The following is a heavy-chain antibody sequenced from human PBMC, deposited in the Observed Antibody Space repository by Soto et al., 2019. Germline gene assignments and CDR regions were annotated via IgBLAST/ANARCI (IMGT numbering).Heavy chain of an antibody. V-gene: IGHV4-59*01. J-gene: IGHJ4*02. CDR1: GGSMSEYC. D-gene: IGHD3-10*01. CDR3: ARDGYDGSGSPYPPX. Sequence: SEALSLTCSVSGGSMSEYCWSWIRQSPGKGLELIVCIYYLGSTDYNPSLKSRVTISLDASKRQLSLRLTSVTASDTAVYYCARDGYDGSGSPYPPXWGPVTQVTVSX. CDR2: IYYLGST.